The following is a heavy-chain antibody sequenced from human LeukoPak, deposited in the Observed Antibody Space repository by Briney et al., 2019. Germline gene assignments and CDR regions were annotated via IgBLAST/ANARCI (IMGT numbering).Heavy chain of an antibody. CDR2: IIPILGIA. J-gene: IGHJ4*02. V-gene: IGHV1-69*04. Sequence: SVRVSCKASGGTFSSYTISWVRQAPGQGLEWMGRIIPILGIANYAQKFQGRVTITADESTSTAYMELSSLRSEDTAVYYCARESYGGNSAVDYWGQGTLVTVSS. CDR1: GGTFSSYT. CDR3: ARESYGGNSAVDY. D-gene: IGHD4-23*01.